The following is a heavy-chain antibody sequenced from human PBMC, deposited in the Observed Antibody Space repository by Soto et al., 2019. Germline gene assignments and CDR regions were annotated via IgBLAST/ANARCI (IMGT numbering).Heavy chain of an antibody. CDR1: GFTVSSYA. V-gene: IGHV3-30-3*01. CDR3: AKDWVAGTHTYYFDS. J-gene: IGHJ4*02. Sequence: GGSLRLSCAASGFTVSSYAMHGVRQAPGKGLEWVAVISYDGSNKYYADSVKGRFTISRDNSKNTLYLQMNSLRAEDTAVYYCAKDWVAGTHTYYFDSWGQGTSVTVSS. CDR2: ISYDGSNK. D-gene: IGHD6-19*01.